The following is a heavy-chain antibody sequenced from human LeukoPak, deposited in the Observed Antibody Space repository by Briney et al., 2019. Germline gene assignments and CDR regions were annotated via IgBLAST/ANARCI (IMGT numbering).Heavy chain of an antibody. Sequence: PSETLSLTCTVSGGSLSNNDYFWGWIRQPWGKGLEWIGSMNYGGSTHDNPSLKSRVTISVDTSKNQVSLKLSSVTAADTAVYYCERRVPGRSGNSFDPWGQGTLVTVSS. CDR1: GGSLSNNDYF. D-gene: IGHD2-2*01. V-gene: IGHV4-39*01. J-gene: IGHJ5*02. CDR2: MNYGGST. CDR3: ERRVPGRSGNSFDP.